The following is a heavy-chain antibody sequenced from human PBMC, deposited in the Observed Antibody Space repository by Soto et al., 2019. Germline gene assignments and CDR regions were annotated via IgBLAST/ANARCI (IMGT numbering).Heavy chain of an antibody. CDR1: GGTFSSYA. D-gene: IGHD6-6*01. V-gene: IGHV1-69*06. CDR3: AREGEQLREPYYFDY. J-gene: IGHJ4*02. CDR2: IIPIFGTA. Sequence: QVQLVQSGAEVKKPGSSVKVSCKASGGTFSSYAISWVRQAPGQGLEWMGGIIPIFGTANYAQKFQGRVTITADKSTITAYMELSSLRSEDTAVYYCAREGEQLREPYYFDYWGQGTLVTVSS.